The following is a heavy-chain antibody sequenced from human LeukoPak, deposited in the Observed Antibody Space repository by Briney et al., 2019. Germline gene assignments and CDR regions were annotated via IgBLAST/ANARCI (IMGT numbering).Heavy chain of an antibody. V-gene: IGHV1-2*02. Sequence: GASVKVSCKASGYTFTGYYMHWVRQAPGQGLEWMGWINPNSGGTNYAQKFQGRVTMTRDTSISTAYMELSRLRSDDTAVYYCARGGRRTSMPGYSSSLLNYWGQGTLVTVSS. CDR2: INPNSGGT. CDR1: GYTFTGYY. J-gene: IGHJ4*02. CDR3: ARGGRRTSMPGYSSSLLNY. D-gene: IGHD6-13*01.